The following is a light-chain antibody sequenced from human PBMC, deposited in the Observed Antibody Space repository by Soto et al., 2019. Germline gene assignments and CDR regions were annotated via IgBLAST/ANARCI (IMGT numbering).Light chain of an antibody. V-gene: IGLV2-14*01. J-gene: IGLJ2*01. CDR3: RSYWSSSPLP. Sequence: QSALTQPASVSGSPGQSITIFCTGTSSDVGGYNYVSWYQQHPGKAPKLIIYEVSNRPSGVSNRFSGSKSGNTASLTISGLPADGGADYYCRSYWSSSPLPFGRGTKLTVL. CDR2: EVS. CDR1: SSDVGGYNY.